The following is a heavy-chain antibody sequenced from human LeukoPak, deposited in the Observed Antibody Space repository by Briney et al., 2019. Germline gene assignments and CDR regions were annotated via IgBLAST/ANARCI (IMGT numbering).Heavy chain of an antibody. V-gene: IGHV1-18*01. CDR3: ARDIAVSQFDF. CDR1: GYTFTSHG. CDR2: ISGYNGQT. J-gene: IGHJ4*02. D-gene: IGHD1-14*01. Sequence: ASVKVSCKASGYTFTSHGISWVRQAPGQGLEWMGWISGYNGQTEYSEKLQGRVTMTIDTSTSTAYMELRSLTFDDTAVYYCARDIAVSQFDFWGQGTLVTVSS.